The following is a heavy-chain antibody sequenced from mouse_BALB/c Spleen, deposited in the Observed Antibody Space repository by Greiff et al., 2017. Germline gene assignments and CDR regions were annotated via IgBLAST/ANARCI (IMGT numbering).Heavy chain of an antibody. CDR3: ARQESRYFDY. J-gene: IGHJ2*01. Sequence: DVMLVESGGDLVKPGGSLKLSCAASGFTFSSYGMSWVRQTPDKRLEWVATISSGGSYTYYPDSVKGRFTISRDNAKNTLYLQMSSLKSEDTAMYYCARQESRYFDYWGQGTTLTVSS. CDR2: ISSGGSYT. CDR1: GFTFSSYG. V-gene: IGHV5-6*02.